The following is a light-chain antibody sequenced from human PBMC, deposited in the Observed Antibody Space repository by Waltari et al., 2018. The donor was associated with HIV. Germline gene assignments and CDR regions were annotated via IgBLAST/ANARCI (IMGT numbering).Light chain of an antibody. J-gene: IGLJ3*02. V-gene: IGLV3-27*01. CDR3: YSAADNNLRV. CDR2: KDS. CDR1: VLANKY. Sequence: SSELTQPSSVSVSPGQPARITCSGDVLANKYARWFQQKPGQAPVLVIYKDSERPSGIPERFSGSSSWTTVTLTISGAQVEDEADYYCYSAADNNLRVFGGGTKLTVL.